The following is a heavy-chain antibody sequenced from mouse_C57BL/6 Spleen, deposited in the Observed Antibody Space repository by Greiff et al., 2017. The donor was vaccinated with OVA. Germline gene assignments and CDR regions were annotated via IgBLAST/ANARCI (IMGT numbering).Heavy chain of an antibody. Sequence: QVQLQQPGAELVRPGTSVKLSCKASGYTFTSYWMHWVKQRPGQGLEWIGVIDPSDSYTNYKQKFKGKATLTVDTSSSTAYMQLSSLTSEDSAVYYCARRDYDVSYAMDYWGQGTSVTVSS. V-gene: IGHV1-59*01. CDR3: ARRDYDVSYAMDY. D-gene: IGHD2-4*01. J-gene: IGHJ4*01. CDR2: IDPSDSYT. CDR1: GYTFTSYW.